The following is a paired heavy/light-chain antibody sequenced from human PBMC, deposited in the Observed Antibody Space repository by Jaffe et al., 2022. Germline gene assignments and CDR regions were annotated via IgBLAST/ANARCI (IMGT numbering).Light chain of an antibody. CDR1: QSLLHSDGKTY. V-gene: IGKV2D-29*02. CDR2: EVS. Sequence: DIVMTQTPLSLSVTPGQPASISCKSSQSLLHSDGKTYLYWYLQKPGQSPQLLIYEVSNRFSGVPDRFSGSGSGTDFTLKISRVEAEDVGVYYCMQSIQLPPTFGQGTRLEIK. J-gene: IGKJ5*01. CDR3: MQSIQLPPT.
Heavy chain of an antibody. CDR1: GYSFTSYW. V-gene: IGHV5-51*01. J-gene: IGHJ6*03. CDR3: ARHIRDTHDYGDYGYYYYYMDV. CDR2: IYPGDSDT. D-gene: IGHD4-17*01. Sequence: EVQLVQSGAEVKKPGESLKISCKGSGYSFTSYWIGWVRQMPGKGLEWMGIIYPGDSDTRYSPSFQGQVTISADKSISTAYLQWSSLKASDTAMYYCARHIRDTHDYGDYGYYYYYMDVWGKGTTVTVSS.